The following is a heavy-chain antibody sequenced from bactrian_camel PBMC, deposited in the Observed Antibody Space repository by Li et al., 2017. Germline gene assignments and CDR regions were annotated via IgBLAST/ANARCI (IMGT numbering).Heavy chain of an antibody. J-gene: IGHJ4*01. V-gene: IGHV3-2*01. Sequence: HVQLVESGGGLVQPGGSLRLSCAASGFTFSSYAMRWARQAPGKGLEWASTFYGDGSKTYYADSVKGRFTISRDNAKNTLYLQMNSLKTEDTAMYYCAAGSWVAGSLRAADYDHWGQGTQVTVS. CDR3: AAGSWVAGSLRAADYDH. D-gene: IGHD6*01. CDR1: GFTFSSYA. CDR2: FYGDGSKT.